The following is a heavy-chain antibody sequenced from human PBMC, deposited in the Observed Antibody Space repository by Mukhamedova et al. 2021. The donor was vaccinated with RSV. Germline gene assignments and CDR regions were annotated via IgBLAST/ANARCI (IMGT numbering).Heavy chain of an antibody. V-gene: IGHV5-51*01. D-gene: IGHD2-2*01. CDR3: ARGLSSTSCYQSGGCAFDI. Sequence: MGWVRQMPGKGLEWMGIIYPGDSDTRYSPSFQGQVTISADKSISTAYLQWSSLKASDTAMYYCARGLSSTSCYQSGGCAFDIWGQGT. J-gene: IGHJ3*02. CDR2: IYPGDSDT.